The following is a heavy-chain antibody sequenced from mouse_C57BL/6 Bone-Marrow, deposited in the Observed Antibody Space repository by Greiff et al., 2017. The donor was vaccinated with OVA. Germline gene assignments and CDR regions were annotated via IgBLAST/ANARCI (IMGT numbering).Heavy chain of an antibody. Sequence: QVQLQQSGAELVKPGASVKLSCKASGYTFTSYWMQWVKQSPGQGLEWIGEIDPSDSYTNYNQKFKGKATLTVDTSSSTAYMQHSSLTSEDSAVYYCARDWDEDYWGQGTTLTVSS. J-gene: IGHJ2*01. CDR1: GYTFTSYW. D-gene: IGHD4-1*01. CDR3: ARDWDEDY. CDR2: IDPSDSYT. V-gene: IGHV1-50*01.